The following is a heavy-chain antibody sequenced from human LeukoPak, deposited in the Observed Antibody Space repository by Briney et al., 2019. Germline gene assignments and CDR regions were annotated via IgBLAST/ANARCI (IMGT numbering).Heavy chain of an antibody. CDR3: AKDRSYGGFDY. CDR1: GFTFDDYG. CDR2: ISWNRGTM. J-gene: IGHJ4*02. V-gene: IGHV3-9*01. D-gene: IGHD3-10*01. Sequence: GGSLRLSCAASGFTFDDYGMHWVRQPPGKGLEWVSGISWNRGTMGYADSVKGRFTISRDNARNSLYLQMNSLRAEDTAFYYCAKDRSYGGFDYWGQGTLVTVSS.